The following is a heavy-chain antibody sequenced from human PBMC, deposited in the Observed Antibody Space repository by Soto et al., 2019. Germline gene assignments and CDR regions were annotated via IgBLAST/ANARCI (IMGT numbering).Heavy chain of an antibody. D-gene: IGHD6-13*01. J-gene: IGHJ4*02. Sequence: QVQLVQSGGEVKKPGASVKVSCKASAYTFTNYGISWVRQAPGQGLEWMGWISAYNGNINYAQKFRGRVTMTTDTTTSSAYLEVRSLRSDDTAVYYCARSGSSGSLREFDSWGQGTLVTVSS. V-gene: IGHV1-18*01. CDR2: ISAYNGNI. CDR1: AYTFTNYG. CDR3: ARSGSSGSLREFDS.